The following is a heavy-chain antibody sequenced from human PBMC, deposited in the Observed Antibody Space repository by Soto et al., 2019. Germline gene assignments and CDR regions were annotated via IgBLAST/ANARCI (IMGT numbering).Heavy chain of an antibody. Sequence: QITLKESGPALVKTTQTLTLTCTFSGFSLSTSGVGVGWIRQPPGKALEWLALIYWDDDKRYSPSLRSRLTITKDTSKNQVVLTMTNMDPVDTATYYCAHRTIQVYGMDVWGQGTTVTVSS. CDR2: IYWDDDK. CDR1: GFSLSTSGVG. V-gene: IGHV2-5*02. CDR3: AHRTIQVYGMDV. D-gene: IGHD5-18*01. J-gene: IGHJ6*02.